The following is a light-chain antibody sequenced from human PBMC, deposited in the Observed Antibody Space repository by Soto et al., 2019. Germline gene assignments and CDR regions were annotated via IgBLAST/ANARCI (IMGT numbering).Light chain of an antibody. Sequence: QSALTQPAAVSGSPGQSITISCTGTSSDVGNYNLVSWFQQYPGKAPKLMIYEGSKRPAGVSDCFSGSKSGNTASLTISGLQAEDEADYHCCSFAGSRTFVFGTGTKITVL. V-gene: IGLV2-23*01. CDR1: SSDVGNYNL. J-gene: IGLJ1*01. CDR2: EGS. CDR3: CSFAGSRTFV.